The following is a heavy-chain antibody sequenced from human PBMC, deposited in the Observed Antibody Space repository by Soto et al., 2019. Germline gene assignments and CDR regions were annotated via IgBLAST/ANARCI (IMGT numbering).Heavy chain of an antibody. V-gene: IGHV3-33*01. CDR2: IWYDGSNK. Sequence: QVQLVESGGGVVQPGRSLRLSCAASGFTFSSYGMHWVRQAPGKGLEWVAGIWYDGSNKYYADSVKGRFTISRDNSKNTLYLQMNSLRAEDTAVYYCARRAGSLDAFDLWGQGTMVTVSS. J-gene: IGHJ3*01. D-gene: IGHD1-26*01. CDR1: GFTFSSYG. CDR3: ARRAGSLDAFDL.